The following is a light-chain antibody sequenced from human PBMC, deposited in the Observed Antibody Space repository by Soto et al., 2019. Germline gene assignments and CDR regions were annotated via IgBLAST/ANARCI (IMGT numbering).Light chain of an antibody. V-gene: IGKV3D-20*02. CDR2: GTS. CDR1: QSIASSY. Sequence: ELVLTQSPGTLSLSPGERATLSCRASQSIASSYLAWYQQRPGQSPRLLVSGTSTRATGIPDRFGGSGSGTDFTLTISSLEPEDFAVYYCQQRSNWPPEFTFGQGTRVEIK. CDR3: QQRSNWPPEFT. J-gene: IGKJ2*01.